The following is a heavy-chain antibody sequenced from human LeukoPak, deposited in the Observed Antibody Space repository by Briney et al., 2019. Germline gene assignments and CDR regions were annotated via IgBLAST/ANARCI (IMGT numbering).Heavy chain of an antibody. CDR1: GGSFSGYY. CDR2: INHSGST. CDR3: ARCAIWALNFDY. V-gene: IGHV4-34*01. D-gene: IGHD3-9*01. Sequence: SETLSLTCAVYGGSFSGYYWSWIRQPPGKGLEWIGEINHSGSTNYNPSLKSRVTISVDTSKNQFSLKLSSVTAADTAVYYCARCAIWALNFDYWGQGTLVTVSS. J-gene: IGHJ4*02.